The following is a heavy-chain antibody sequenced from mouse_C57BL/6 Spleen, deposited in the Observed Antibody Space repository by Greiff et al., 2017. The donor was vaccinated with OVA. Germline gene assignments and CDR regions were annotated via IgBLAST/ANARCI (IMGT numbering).Heavy chain of an antibody. J-gene: IGHJ1*03. CDR3: ARYYDSHWYFDV. V-gene: IGHV7-3*01. CDR1: GFTFTDYY. Sequence: EVKLVESGGGLVQPGGSLSLSCAASGFTFTDYYMSWVRQPPGKALEWLGFIRNKANGYTTEYSASVKGRFTISRDNSQSILYLQMNALRAEDSATYYCARYYDSHWYFDVWGTGTTVTVSS. D-gene: IGHD2-4*01. CDR2: IRNKANGYTT.